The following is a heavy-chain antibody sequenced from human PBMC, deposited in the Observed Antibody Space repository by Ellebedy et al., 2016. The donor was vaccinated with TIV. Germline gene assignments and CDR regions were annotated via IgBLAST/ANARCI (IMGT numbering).Heavy chain of an antibody. D-gene: IGHD1-14*01. V-gene: IGHV3-23*01. J-gene: IGHJ4*02. CDR2: ISGGGGGT. CDR1: GFTFSSYA. Sequence: PGGSLRLSCAASGFTFSSYAMSWVRQAPGKGLEWVSTISGGGGGTYYADSVKGRFAISRDNSKNTLYLQMNSLRAEDTAVYYCANLDRVGSQPDYWGQGTLVTVSS. CDR3: ANLDRVGSQPDY.